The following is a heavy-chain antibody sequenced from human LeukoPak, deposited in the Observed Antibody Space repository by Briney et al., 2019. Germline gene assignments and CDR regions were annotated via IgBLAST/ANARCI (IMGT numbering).Heavy chain of an antibody. V-gene: IGHV3-11*01. CDR3: ARVSSTGYAVSSGLYY. CDR1: GFTFSDYF. D-gene: IGHD3-22*01. Sequence: GGSLRLSCAASGFTFSDYFMTWIRQAPGKGLEWLAYISSSVGTIYYADSVKGRFTISGDDGQNSLYLEMNSLRAEDTAVYFCARVSSTGYAVSSGLYYWGQGVLVTVSS. CDR2: ISSSVGTI. J-gene: IGHJ4*02.